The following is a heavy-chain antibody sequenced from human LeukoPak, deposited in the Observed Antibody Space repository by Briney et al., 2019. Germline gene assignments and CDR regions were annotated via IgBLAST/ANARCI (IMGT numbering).Heavy chain of an antibody. CDR3: ARQVIRGSPRHGYWYFDL. Sequence: GGSLRLFCAASGFTFSSYDMHWVRQATGKGLEWVSAIGTAGDTYYPGSVKGRFTISRENAKNSLYLQMNSLRAGDTAVYYCARQVIRGSPRHGYWYFDLWGRGTLVTVSS. CDR1: GFTFSSYD. J-gene: IGHJ2*01. D-gene: IGHD1-26*01. CDR2: IGTAGDT. V-gene: IGHV3-13*01.